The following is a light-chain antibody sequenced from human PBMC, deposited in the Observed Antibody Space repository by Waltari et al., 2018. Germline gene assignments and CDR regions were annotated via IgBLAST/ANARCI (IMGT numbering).Light chain of an antibody. CDR1: NANLRSNY. CDR2: RNN. Sequence: QSVLTQPPSASETPGQRVTISFSRSNANLRSNYLYWYQQLPGTAPKLLIYRNNQRPSGVPDRFSASKSGTSASLAIDGLRSEDEAIYYCASWDDSHYVFGPGTQVTVL. J-gene: IGLJ1*01. V-gene: IGLV1-47*01. CDR3: ASWDDSHYV.